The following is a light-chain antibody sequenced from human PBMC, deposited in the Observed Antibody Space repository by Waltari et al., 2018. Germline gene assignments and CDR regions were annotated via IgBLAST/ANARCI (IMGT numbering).Light chain of an antibody. V-gene: IGLV2-23*02. CDR2: DVS. Sequence: QSALTQPASVSGSPGPSITISCTGTSRDVGGYKYVSWYQQYPDKAPKLMIYDVSKRPSGVSNRFSGSKSGNTASLTISGLQAEDEADYYCCSYAGSSTHVLFGGGTKLTVL. CDR3: CSYAGSSTHVL. CDR1: SRDVGGYKY. J-gene: IGLJ2*01.